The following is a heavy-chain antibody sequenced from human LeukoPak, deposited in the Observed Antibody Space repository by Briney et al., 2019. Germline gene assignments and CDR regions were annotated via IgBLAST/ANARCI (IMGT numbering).Heavy chain of an antibody. D-gene: IGHD2-2*01. V-gene: IGHV6-1*01. CDR2: TYYRSKWYN. CDR3: ARGYCSSTSCYLKTLTFDY. Sequence: SQTLSLTCAISGDSVSSNSAAWNWIRQSPSRGLEWLGRTYYRSKWYNDYAVSVKSRITINLDTSKNQFSLQLNSVTPEDTAVYYCARGYCSSTSCYLKTLTFDYWGQGTLVTVSS. J-gene: IGHJ4*02. CDR1: GDSVSSNSAA.